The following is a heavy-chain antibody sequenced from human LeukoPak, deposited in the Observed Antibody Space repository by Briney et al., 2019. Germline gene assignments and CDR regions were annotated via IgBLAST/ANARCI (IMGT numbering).Heavy chain of an antibody. J-gene: IGHJ4*02. CDR1: GFTFSNSW. Sequence: GGSLRLSCAASGFTFSNSWMSWVRQAPGKGLEWVANIKQDGSEKYYVDSVKGRFTISRDNAKNSLYLQMNSLRAEDTAVYYCARDQRYCSSSSCPWEPFDYWGQGTLVTVSS. CDR2: IKQDGSEK. V-gene: IGHV3-7*05. D-gene: IGHD2-2*01. CDR3: ARDQRYCSSSSCPWEPFDY.